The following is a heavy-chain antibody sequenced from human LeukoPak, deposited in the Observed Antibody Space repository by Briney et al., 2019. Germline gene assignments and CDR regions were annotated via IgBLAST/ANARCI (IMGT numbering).Heavy chain of an antibody. D-gene: IGHD3-10*02. V-gene: IGHV3-48*03. Sequence: GGSLRLSCAASGFTFSSYEMNWVRQAPGEGLEWISYISSSGSTIYYADSVKGRFTISRDNAKNSLYLQMNSLRAEDTAVYYCAELGITMIGGVWGKGTTVTISS. J-gene: IGHJ6*04. CDR3: AELGITMIGGV. CDR1: GFTFSSYE. CDR2: ISSSGSTI.